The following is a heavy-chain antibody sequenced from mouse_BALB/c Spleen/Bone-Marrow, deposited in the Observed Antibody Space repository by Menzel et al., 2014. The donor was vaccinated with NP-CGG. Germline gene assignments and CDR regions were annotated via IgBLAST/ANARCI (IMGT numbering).Heavy chain of an antibody. CDR2: IYPGDGGT. CDR3: ARGGISVDY. J-gene: IGHJ2*01. CDR1: GYVFSTYW. Sequence: VKLVESGAELVRPGSSVKISCESSGYVFSTYWINWVKQRPGQGLEWIGQIYPGDGGTDYNGKFKDKATLTADKSSNTAYMQLSSLTSEDSAVYFCARGGISVDYWGQGTTLTVSS. V-gene: IGHV1-80*01.